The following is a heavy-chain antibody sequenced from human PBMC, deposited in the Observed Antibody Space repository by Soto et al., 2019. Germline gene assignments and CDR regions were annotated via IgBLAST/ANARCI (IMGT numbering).Heavy chain of an antibody. CDR3: ASQQNMVRGVITDY. Sequence: QVQLVQSGAEVKKPGSSVKVSCKASGGTFSSYTISWVRQAPGQGLEWMGRIIPILGIANYAQKFQGRVTITADKSTSTAYMELSSLRSEDTAVYYCASQQNMVRGVITDYWGQGTLVTVSS. D-gene: IGHD3-10*01. CDR2: IIPILGIA. CDR1: GGTFSSYT. V-gene: IGHV1-69*02. J-gene: IGHJ4*02.